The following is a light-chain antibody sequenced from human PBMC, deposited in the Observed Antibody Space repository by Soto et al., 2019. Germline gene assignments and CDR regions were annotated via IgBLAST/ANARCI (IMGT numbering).Light chain of an antibody. CDR1: QSINNNY. CDR2: GAS. Sequence: LSLSPGERATLSCRASQSINNNYLAWYQQKRGQAPRLLIYGASSRATGIPDRFSGSGSGPDFTLTISRLEPEDFAVYYCQHYGGSPRTFGQGTKVEIK. CDR3: QHYGGSPRT. J-gene: IGKJ1*01. V-gene: IGKV3-20*01.